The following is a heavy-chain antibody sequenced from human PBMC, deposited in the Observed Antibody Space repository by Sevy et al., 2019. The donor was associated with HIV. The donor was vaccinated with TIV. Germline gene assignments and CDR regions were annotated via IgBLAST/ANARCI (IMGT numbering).Heavy chain of an antibody. CDR1: GFTFSTYT. J-gene: IGHJ3*02. D-gene: IGHD3-10*01. CDR3: ARPYGSGSWEAFDI. Sequence: GGSLRLSCAASGFTFSTYTMNWVRQAPGKGLEWVSYISSSSNYIYYADSVKGRFTISRDNAKKSLFLQMNSLRAEDTAVYYCARPYGSGSWEAFDIWGQGTMVTVSS. V-gene: IGHV3-21*01. CDR2: ISSSSNYI.